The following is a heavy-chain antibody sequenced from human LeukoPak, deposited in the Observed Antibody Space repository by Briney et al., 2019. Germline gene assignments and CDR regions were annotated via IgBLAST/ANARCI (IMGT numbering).Heavy chain of an antibody. Sequence: SETLSLTCTVSGGSISSYYWSWIRQPPGKGLEWIGYIYYSGTTNYNPSLKSRVTISVDTSKNQFSLKLSSVTAADTAVYYCASFPGTSRFAYWGQATLVTVSS. CDR3: ASFPGTSRFAY. V-gene: IGHV4-59*01. D-gene: IGHD3-16*01. CDR1: GGSISSYY. CDR2: IYYSGTT. J-gene: IGHJ4*02.